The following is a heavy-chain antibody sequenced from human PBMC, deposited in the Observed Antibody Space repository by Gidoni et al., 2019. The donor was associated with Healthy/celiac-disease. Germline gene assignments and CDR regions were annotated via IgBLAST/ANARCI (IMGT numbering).Heavy chain of an antibody. CDR3: ARLDRTYSYGVDY. D-gene: IGHD5-18*01. V-gene: IGHV3-11*06. CDR1: GFTFSDYY. CDR2: ISSSSSYT. Sequence: QVQLVESGGGLVKPGGSLRLSCAASGFTFSDYYMSWIRQAPGKGLEWVSYISSSSSYTNYADSVKGRFTISRDNAKNSLYLQMNSLRAEDTAVYYCARLDRTYSYGVDYWGQGTLVTVSS. J-gene: IGHJ4*02.